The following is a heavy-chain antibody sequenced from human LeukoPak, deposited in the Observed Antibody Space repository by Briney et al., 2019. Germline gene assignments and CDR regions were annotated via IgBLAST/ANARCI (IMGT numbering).Heavy chain of an antibody. Sequence: GGSLRLSCEASGFSVTNNYMSWFRLAPGKGLEWVSVLYTGGIRYYAGFVRGRFTISRDDSKNTLYLQMNSLRAEDTAVYYCAKDAVWFGESNWFDPWGQGTLVTVSS. CDR1: GFSVTNNY. V-gene: IGHV3-66*02. CDR3: AKDAVWFGESNWFDP. CDR2: LYTGGIR. J-gene: IGHJ5*02. D-gene: IGHD3-10*01.